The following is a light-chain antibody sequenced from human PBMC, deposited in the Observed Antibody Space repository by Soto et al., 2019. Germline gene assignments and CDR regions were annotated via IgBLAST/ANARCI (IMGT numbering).Light chain of an antibody. CDR3: QQYYSYQWT. CDR1: QHIGTN. J-gene: IGKJ1*01. Sequence: AIVLTQSPGSLPLSPGERATLSCRATQHIGTNLAWYQQIPGKAPKLLIYAASTLQSGVPSRFSGSGSGTDFTLTISCLQSEDFATYYCQQYYSYQWTFGQGTKVDIK. CDR2: AAS. V-gene: IGKV1-8*01.